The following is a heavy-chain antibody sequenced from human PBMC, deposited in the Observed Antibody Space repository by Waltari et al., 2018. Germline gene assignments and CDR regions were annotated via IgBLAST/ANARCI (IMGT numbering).Heavy chain of an antibody. Sequence: QVQLQQWGAGLLKPSETLSLTCAVYGGSFSGYYWSWIRHPPGKGLEWIGEINHSGSTNYNPSLKSRVTISVDTSKNQFSLKLSSVTAADTAVYYCARKRVWKGSGSYYNYYYYYYGMDVWGQGTTVTVSS. CDR1: GGSFSGYY. CDR3: ARKRVWKGSGSYYNYYYYYYGMDV. CDR2: INHSGST. V-gene: IGHV4-34*01. J-gene: IGHJ6*02. D-gene: IGHD3-10*01.